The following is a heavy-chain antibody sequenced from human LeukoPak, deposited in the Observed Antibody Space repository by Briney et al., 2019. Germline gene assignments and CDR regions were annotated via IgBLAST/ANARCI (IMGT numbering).Heavy chain of an antibody. CDR2: ISGSGGNT. CDR3: AKDSQRWLQPSFDY. V-gene: IGHV3-23*01. Sequence: GGSLRLSCEASGFTFTNYAMSWVRQAPGKGLEWVSGISGSGGNTYYADSVKGRLTISRDNSKNTLYLQMNSLRAEDTAVYYCAKDSQRWLQPSFDYWGQGTLVTVSS. D-gene: IGHD5-24*01. CDR1: GFTFTNYA. J-gene: IGHJ4*02.